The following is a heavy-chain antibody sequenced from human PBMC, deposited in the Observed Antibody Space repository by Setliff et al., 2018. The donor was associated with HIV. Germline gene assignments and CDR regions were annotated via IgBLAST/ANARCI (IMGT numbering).Heavy chain of an antibody. V-gene: IGHV1-18*01. CDR2: ISVYNGQT. Sequence: ASVKVSCKASGYSFTTYDINWARQAPGQGLEWVGWISVYNGQTLYAQKVQDRITVTMDIPKDTAYMELRGLTPDDTAVYYCARGHHFYWYFDLWGPGTLVTVS. J-gene: IGHJ2*01. CDR1: GYSFTTYD. CDR3: ARGHHFYWYFDL.